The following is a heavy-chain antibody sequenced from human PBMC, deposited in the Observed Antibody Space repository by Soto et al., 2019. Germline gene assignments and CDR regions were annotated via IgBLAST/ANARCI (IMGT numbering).Heavy chain of an antibody. CDR3: ARVKKQQLVRGYNWFDP. V-gene: IGHV4-61*01. J-gene: IGHJ5*02. Sequence: SETLSLTCTVSGGSVSSGSYYWSWILQPTGKGLELIGYIYYIGRTNYNPYLKSRVTISVDTSKNQFSLKLSSVTAADTAVYYCARVKKQQLVRGYNWFDPWGQGTLVTVS. CDR2: IYYIGRT. CDR1: GGSVSSGSYY. D-gene: IGHD6-13*01.